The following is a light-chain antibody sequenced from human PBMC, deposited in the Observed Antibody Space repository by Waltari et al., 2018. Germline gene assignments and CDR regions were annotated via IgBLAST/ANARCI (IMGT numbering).Light chain of an antibody. CDR3: AAWDDSLSGPGV. J-gene: IGLJ3*02. CDR2: RSN. CDR1: SSNIGTNY. Sequence: QSVLTQPPSASGTPGQRVTISCSGSSSNIGTNYVYWYLQVPGTAPKLLMYRSNQRPSGVPDRFSGSKSGTSASLAISGLRSEDEADFYCAAWDDSLSGPGVFGGGTKLTVL. V-gene: IGLV1-47*01.